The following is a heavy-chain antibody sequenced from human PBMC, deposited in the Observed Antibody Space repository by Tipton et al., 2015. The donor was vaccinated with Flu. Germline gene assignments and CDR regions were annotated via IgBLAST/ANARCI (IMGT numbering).Heavy chain of an antibody. Sequence: TLSLTCTVSGGSISSGSYYWSWIRQPAGKGLEWIGRVYPSGSANYNPSLKSRVTISVDTSKNQFSLNLSSVTAADTAVYYCARQDHGLDVWGQGTTVSVS. CDR3: ARQDHGLDV. V-gene: IGHV4-61*02. D-gene: IGHD2-8*01. CDR1: GGSISSGSYY. J-gene: IGHJ6*02. CDR2: VYPSGSA.